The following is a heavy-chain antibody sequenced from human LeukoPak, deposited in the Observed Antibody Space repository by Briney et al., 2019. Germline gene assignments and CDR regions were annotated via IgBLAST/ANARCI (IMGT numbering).Heavy chain of an antibody. D-gene: IGHD3-22*01. CDR1: GYTFTSYY. V-gene: IGHV1-46*01. CDR2: INPSGGST. J-gene: IGHJ4*02. CDR3: ARESSHYYDSSGHRNYYFDY. Sequence: GASVKVSCKASGYTFTSYYMHWVRQAPGQGLEWMGIINPSGGSTNYAQKFQGRVTIIADESTSTAYMELSSLRSEDTAVYYCARESSHYYDSSGHRNYYFDYWGQGTLVTVSS.